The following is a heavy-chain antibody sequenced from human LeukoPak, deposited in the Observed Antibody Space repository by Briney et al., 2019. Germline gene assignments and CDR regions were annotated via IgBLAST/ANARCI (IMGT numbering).Heavy chain of an antibody. V-gene: IGHV3-11*01. Sequence: GGSLRLSCAASGFTFSDYYMSWIRQASGKGLEWVSYISSSGSTIYYADSVKGRFTISRDNAKNSLYLQTNSLRAEDMAVYYCARARAPDITMIVVVWGQGTLVTVSS. D-gene: IGHD3-22*01. CDR2: ISSSGSTI. CDR1: GFTFSDYY. CDR3: ARARAPDITMIVVV. J-gene: IGHJ4*02.